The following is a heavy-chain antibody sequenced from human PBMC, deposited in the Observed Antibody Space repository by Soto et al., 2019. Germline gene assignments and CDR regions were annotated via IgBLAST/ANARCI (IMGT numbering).Heavy chain of an antibody. Sequence: QVQLVQSGAEVKKPGASVKVSCKASGYTFTNYGFSWVRQAPGQGLEWMGWISAYNGNTKYVQKLQGRVTMTTDTAKSKDYMELRSVRSDDTAVYFGSRVKFGMVYYYYYYYMDVWGKGTTGTVSS. J-gene: IGHJ6*03. CDR2: ISAYNGNT. CDR1: GYTFTNYG. D-gene: IGHD3-3*01. V-gene: IGHV1-18*01. CDR3: SRVKFGMVYYYYYYYMDV.